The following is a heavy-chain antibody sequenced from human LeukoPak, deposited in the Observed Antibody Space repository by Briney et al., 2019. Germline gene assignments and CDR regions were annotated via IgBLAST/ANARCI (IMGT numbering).Heavy chain of an antibody. J-gene: IGHJ4*02. CDR2: ISTYNGNT. CDR1: GYTFTNYG. V-gene: IGHV1-18*01. Sequence: GASVKVSCKASGYTFTNYGISWVRQAPGQGLEWMGWISTYNGNTNYEQKLQGRVTMTTDTSTSTAYMELRSLRSDDTAVYYCAREGMYSSSLYYFDYWGQGTLVTVSS. CDR3: AREGMYSSSLYYFDY. D-gene: IGHD6-6*01.